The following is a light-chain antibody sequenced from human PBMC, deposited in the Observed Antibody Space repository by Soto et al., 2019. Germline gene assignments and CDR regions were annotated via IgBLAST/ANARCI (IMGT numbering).Light chain of an antibody. J-gene: IGKJ5*01. Sequence: ETVLNHSPCTLSLSPCQTATLSFISTHSVSSNLAWYQQNPGPAPRLLLLDASTRATAIPARFSGSGSGTAFTLTISSLEPEDFAVYYCHQRSNWPPSITFGQGTRLEIK. CDR1: HSVSSN. CDR3: HQRSNWPPSIT. V-gene: IGKV3-11*01. CDR2: DAS.